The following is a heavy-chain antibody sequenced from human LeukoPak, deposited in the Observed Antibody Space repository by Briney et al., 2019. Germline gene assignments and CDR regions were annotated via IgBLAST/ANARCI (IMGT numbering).Heavy chain of an antibody. D-gene: IGHD3-22*01. CDR3: ARREYDSRGYRFDY. CDR1: GVSISSYY. CDR2: IYYSGST. J-gene: IGHJ4*02. V-gene: IGHV4-59*08. Sequence: SETLSLTCTVSGVSISSYYWSWIRQPPGKGLEWIGYIYYSGSTDYNPSLKSRVTMSVDTSNNQLSLKMSSVTAADTAVYYCARREYDSRGYRFDYWGQGTLVTVSS.